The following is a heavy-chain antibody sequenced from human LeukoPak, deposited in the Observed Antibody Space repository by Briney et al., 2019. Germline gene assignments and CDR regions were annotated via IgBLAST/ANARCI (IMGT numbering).Heavy chain of an antibody. CDR3: AKGNNSLSFNFDY. J-gene: IGHJ4*02. CDR2: VSGDGGVT. V-gene: IGHV3-43*02. CDR1: GFTFRDFS. Sequence: PGGSLRLSCAASGFTFRDFSMHWVRQAPGKGLEWVSLVSGDGGVTHYADSVKGRFTISRDNSKNSLYLQMSSLRVEDTAFYYCAKGNNSLSFNFDYWGQGTLVTDSS. D-gene: IGHD2/OR15-2a*01.